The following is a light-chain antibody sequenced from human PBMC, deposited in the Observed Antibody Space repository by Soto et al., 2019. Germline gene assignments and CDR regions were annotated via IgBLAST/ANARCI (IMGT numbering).Light chain of an antibody. CDR1: QSVSSN. V-gene: IGKV3-15*01. CDR2: GAS. CDR3: QQYNNWPPIT. J-gene: IGKJ2*01. Sequence: EIVMKQSPATLSVSPGERATLSCRASQSVSSNLAWYQQKPGQAPRLLIYGASTRATGIPARFSGSGSGTNFTLTISSLQSADFAVYYCQQYNNWPPITFGQGTKLEIK.